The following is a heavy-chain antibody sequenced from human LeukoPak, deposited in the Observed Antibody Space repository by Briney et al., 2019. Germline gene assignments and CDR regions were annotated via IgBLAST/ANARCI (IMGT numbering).Heavy chain of an antibody. D-gene: IGHD2-2*02. CDR2: ISYDGSNK. CDR3: ARVWAYCSSTSCYTLDY. V-gene: IGHV3-30*03. J-gene: IGHJ4*02. CDR1: GFTFSSYG. Sequence: GGSLRLSCAASGFTFSSYGVHWVRQAPGKGLEWVAVISYDGSNKYYADSVKGRFTISRDNAKNSLYLQMNSLRAEDTAVYYCARVWAYCSSTSCYTLDYWGQGTLVTVSS.